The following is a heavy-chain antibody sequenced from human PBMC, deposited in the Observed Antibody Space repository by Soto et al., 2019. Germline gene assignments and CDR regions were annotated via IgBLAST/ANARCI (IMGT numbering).Heavy chain of an antibody. CDR2: ISTYNGNT. Sequence: QVQLVQSGPEVKKPGASVKVSCKTSGYTFTSYGISWVRQAPGQGLEWMGWISTYNGNTNYTQKLQGRVTMTTDTSTSTAYMELRSLRSDDTAVYYCARDNVVVPAATPSFVDFWGQGTLVTVSS. V-gene: IGHV1-18*01. D-gene: IGHD2-2*02. CDR1: GYTFTSYG. CDR3: ARDNVVVPAATPSFVDF. J-gene: IGHJ4*02.